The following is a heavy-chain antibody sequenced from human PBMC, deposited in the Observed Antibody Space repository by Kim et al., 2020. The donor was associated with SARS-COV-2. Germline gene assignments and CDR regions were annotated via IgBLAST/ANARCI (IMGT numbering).Heavy chain of an antibody. CDR3: AKDITMVRGVIIGATYDY. J-gene: IGHJ4*02. CDR2: ISGSGGST. CDR1: GFTFSSYA. V-gene: IGHV3-23*01. Sequence: GGSLRLSCAASGFTFSSYAMSWVRQAPGKGLEWVSAISGSGGSTYYADSVKGRFTISRDNSKNTLYLQMNSLRAEDTAVYYCAKDITMVRGVIIGATYDYWGQGTLVTVSS. D-gene: IGHD3-10*01.